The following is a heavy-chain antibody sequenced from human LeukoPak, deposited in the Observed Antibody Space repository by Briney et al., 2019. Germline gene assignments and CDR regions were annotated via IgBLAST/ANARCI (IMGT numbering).Heavy chain of an antibody. V-gene: IGHV4-34*01. CDR2: INHSGST. D-gene: IGHD6-13*01. Sequence: KPSETLSLTCAVYGGSFSGYYWSWIRQPPGKGLEWIGEINHSGSTNYNPSLKSRVTISVDTSKNQFSLKLSSVTAADTAVYYCARPSEAAGPLSFAHWGQGILVTVSS. CDR3: ARPSEAAGPLSFAH. J-gene: IGHJ4*02. CDR1: GGSFSGYY.